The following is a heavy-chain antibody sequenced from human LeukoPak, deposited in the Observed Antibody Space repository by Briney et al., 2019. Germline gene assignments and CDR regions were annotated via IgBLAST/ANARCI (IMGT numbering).Heavy chain of an antibody. CDR2: ISGSGGST. CDR1: GFTFSSYA. D-gene: IGHD3-16*01. V-gene: IGHV3-23*01. CDR3: AKDSSPRYYDYVWGSPYYFDY. J-gene: IGHJ4*02. Sequence: GGSLRLSCAASGFTFSSYAMSWVRQAPGKGLEWVSAISGSGGSTYYADSVKGRFTISRDNPKNTLYLQMNSLRAEDTAVYYCAKDSSPRYYDYVWGSPYYFDYWGQGTLVTVSS.